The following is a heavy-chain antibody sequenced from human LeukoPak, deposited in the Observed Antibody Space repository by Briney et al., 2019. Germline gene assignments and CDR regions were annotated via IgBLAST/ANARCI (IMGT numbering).Heavy chain of an antibody. D-gene: IGHD3-22*01. CDR2: ISGSGGST. CDR3: AKTAQYSDTGGFYYDDY. J-gene: IGHJ4*02. Sequence: PGGSLRLSCAASGFSFSNYALSWVRQAPRKGLEWVSTISGSGGSTFYADSVEGRFTISRDNSRNTLYLQMNSLRAGDTAVYYCAKTAQYSDTGGFYYDDYWGQGTLVTVSS. CDR1: GFSFSNYA. V-gene: IGHV3-23*01.